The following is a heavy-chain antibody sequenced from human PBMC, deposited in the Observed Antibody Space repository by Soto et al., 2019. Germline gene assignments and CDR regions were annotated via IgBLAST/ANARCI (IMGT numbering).Heavy chain of an antibody. CDR1: GFTFTNYW. CDR2: ISPDGSQK. CDR3: SRSLDS. Sequence: PGGSLRLSCAASGFTFTNYWMDWVRQVPGKGLEWVANISPDGSQKQYVDSVKGRFTISRDNAKNSLYLQMNRLTAEDSALYYCSRSLDSWGQGTRVTVSS. V-gene: IGHV3-7*01. J-gene: IGHJ4*02.